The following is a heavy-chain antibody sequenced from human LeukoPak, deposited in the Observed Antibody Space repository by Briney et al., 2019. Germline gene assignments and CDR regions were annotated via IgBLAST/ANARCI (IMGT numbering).Heavy chain of an antibody. J-gene: IGHJ3*02. CDR2: INWNGGST. Sequence: GGSLRLSCAASGFTFDDYGMSWVRQAPGKGLEWVSGINWNGGSTGYADSVKGRFTISRDNAKNSLYLQMNSLRAEATALYSCAREACIAARPAGAFDIWGQGTMVTVSS. D-gene: IGHD6-6*01. CDR3: AREACIAARPAGAFDI. V-gene: IGHV3-20*04. CDR1: GFTFDDYG.